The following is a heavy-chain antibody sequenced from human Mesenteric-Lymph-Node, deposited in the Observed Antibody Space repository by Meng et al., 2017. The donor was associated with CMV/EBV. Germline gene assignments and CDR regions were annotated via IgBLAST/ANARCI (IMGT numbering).Heavy chain of an antibody. D-gene: IGHD3-3*01. J-gene: IGHJ4*02. V-gene: IGHV3-49*04. CDR2: IRSKVYSETT. CDR1: GFTFGDYS. CDR3: SGYDFWSGYLRGTDY. Sequence: GESLKISCTASGFTFGDYSMSWVRQAPGKGLEWVGFIRSKVYSETTDYAASVEGRFTISRDDSRSIAYLQMNSLKTEDTAVYYCSGYDFWSGYLRGTDYWGQGTLVTVSS.